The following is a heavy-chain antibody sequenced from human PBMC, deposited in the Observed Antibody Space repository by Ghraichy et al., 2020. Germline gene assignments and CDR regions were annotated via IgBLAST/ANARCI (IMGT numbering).Heavy chain of an antibody. CDR2: IIPIFGTA. CDR3: ARVTHSSGSKERGFDP. V-gene: IGHV1-69*13. D-gene: IGHD3-22*01. J-gene: IGHJ5*02. CDR1: GGTFSSYA. Sequence: SVKVSCKASGGTFSSYAISWVRQAPGQGLEWMGGIIPIFGTANYAQKFQGRVTITADESTSTAYMELSSLRSYDTAVYYCARVTHSSGSKERGFDPWGQGTLVTVSS.